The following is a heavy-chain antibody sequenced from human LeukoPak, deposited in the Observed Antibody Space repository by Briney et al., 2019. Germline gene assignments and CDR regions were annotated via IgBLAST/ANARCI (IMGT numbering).Heavy chain of an antibody. CDR2: IYPGDSDT. J-gene: IGHJ4*02. CDR3: ARSPSRPGRLWFGELLFDY. D-gene: IGHD3-10*01. Sequence: GESLKISCKGSGYSFTSYWIGWVRQMPGKGLEWMGIIYPGDSDTRYSPSFQGQVTISADESISTAYLQWSSLKASDTAMYYCARSPSRPGRLWFGELLFDYWGQGTLVTVSS. CDR1: GYSFTSYW. V-gene: IGHV5-51*01.